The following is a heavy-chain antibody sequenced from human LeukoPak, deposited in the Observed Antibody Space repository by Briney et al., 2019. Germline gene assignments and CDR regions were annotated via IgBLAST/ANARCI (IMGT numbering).Heavy chain of an antibody. V-gene: IGHV4-30-4*01. J-gene: IGHJ4*02. Sequence: SETLSLTCTVSGGSISSGDYYWSWIRQPPGKGLEWIGYIYYSGSTYYNPSLKSRVTISVDTSKNQFSLKLSSVTAADTAVYYCARVVVAMANFDYWGQGTLVTVSS. CDR2: IYYSGST. CDR3: ARVVVAMANFDY. CDR1: GGSISSGDYY. D-gene: IGHD2-2*01.